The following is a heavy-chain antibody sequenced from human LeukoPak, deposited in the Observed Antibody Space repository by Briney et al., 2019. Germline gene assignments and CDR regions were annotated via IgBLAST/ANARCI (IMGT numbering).Heavy chain of an antibody. J-gene: IGHJ4*02. V-gene: IGHV4-39*07. CDR3: ARDNPYGSGTDY. CDR2: IYFSGRT. D-gene: IGHD3-10*01. CDR1: GGSISSSNYY. Sequence: SETLSLTCTVPGGSISSSNYYWGWIRQPPGKGLEWIGSIYFSGRTYYNMSLKSRVTISIDTSKNQFSLKVNSVTAADTAVYYCARDNPYGSGTDYWGQGTLVTVSS.